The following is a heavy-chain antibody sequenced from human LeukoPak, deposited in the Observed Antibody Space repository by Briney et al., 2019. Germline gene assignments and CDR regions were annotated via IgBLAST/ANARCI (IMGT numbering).Heavy chain of an antibody. CDR1: GGTFSSYS. CDR3: ARDRIVGALGWLDP. Sequence: ASVKVSCKAPGGTFSSYSITWVRQAPGQGLEWMGGVAPLLETTNYAPKFRGRMTITADESTSTAYMELTSLRSDDTAVYYCARDRIVGALGWLDPWGQGNLVTVSS. J-gene: IGHJ5*02. V-gene: IGHV1-69*13. D-gene: IGHD1-26*01. CDR2: VAPLLETT.